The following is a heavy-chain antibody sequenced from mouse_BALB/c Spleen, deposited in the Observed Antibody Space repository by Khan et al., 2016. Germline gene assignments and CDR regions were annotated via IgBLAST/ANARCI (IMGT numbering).Heavy chain of an antibody. CDR3: ASYDGYLSDY. CDR2: ISYSGSP. Sequence: EVQLQESGPSLVKPSQTLSLTCSVTGDSITSGYWNWIRKFPGNKLEYMGYISYSGSPYYNPSFTRRFYITRDTSKNQYYLQLNSVTTEYTATYYCASYDGYLSDYWGQGTTLTVAS. CDR1: GDSITSGY. J-gene: IGHJ2*01. V-gene: IGHV3-8*02. D-gene: IGHD2-3*01.